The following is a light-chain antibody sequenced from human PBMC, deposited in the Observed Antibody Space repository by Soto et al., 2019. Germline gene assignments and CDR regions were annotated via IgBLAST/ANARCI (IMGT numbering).Light chain of an antibody. Sequence: EIVMTQSPATLSVSPGERATLSCRASQSVSSNLAWYQQKPGQAPRLLIYGASTRATGIPARFSGSGSGTGFTLTICSLQSENVAVYYCQEYNNWPPWTFGQGTKVVIK. CDR2: GAS. CDR3: QEYNNWPPWT. CDR1: QSVSSN. J-gene: IGKJ1*01. V-gene: IGKV3-15*01.